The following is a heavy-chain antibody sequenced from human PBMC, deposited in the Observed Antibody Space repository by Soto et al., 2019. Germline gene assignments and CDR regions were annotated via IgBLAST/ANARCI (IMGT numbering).Heavy chain of an antibody. CDR2: ISSSSSYI. CDR1: GFTFSSYS. D-gene: IGHD4-4*01. V-gene: IGHV3-21*01. CDR3: ARDNYRGDYYYYYTDV. Sequence: EVQLVESGGGLVKPGGSLRLSCAASGFTFSSYSMNWVRQAPGKGLEWVSSISSSSSYIYYADSVKGRFTISRDNAKNSLYLQMNSLRAEDTAVYYCARDNYRGDYYYYYTDVWGKGTTVTVSS. J-gene: IGHJ6*03.